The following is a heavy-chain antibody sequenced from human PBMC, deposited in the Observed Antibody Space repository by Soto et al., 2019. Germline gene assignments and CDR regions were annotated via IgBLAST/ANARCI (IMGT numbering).Heavy chain of an antibody. CDR3: ARDRSGYSSRGVGY. CDR1: GFTFSSYG. Sequence: QVQLVESGGGVVQPGRSLRLSCAASGFTFSSYGMHWVRQAPGKGLGWVAVIWYDGSNKYYADSVKGRFTISRDNSKNTLFLQMNSLRAEDTAVYYFARDRSGYSSRGVGYWGQGTLVTVSS. J-gene: IGHJ4*02. V-gene: IGHV3-33*01. CDR2: IWYDGSNK. D-gene: IGHD6-13*01.